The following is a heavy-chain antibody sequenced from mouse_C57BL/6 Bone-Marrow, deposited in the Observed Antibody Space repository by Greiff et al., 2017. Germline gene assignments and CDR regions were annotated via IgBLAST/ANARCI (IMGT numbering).Heavy chain of an antibody. CDR3: ARGGNYYGSSTSGVPYWYFDV. D-gene: IGHD1-1*01. J-gene: IGHJ1*03. CDR1: GFTFSDSY. CDR2: INYDGSST. Sequence: EVKVVESEGGLVQPGSSMKLSCTASGFTFSDSYMAWVRQVPEKGLEWVANINYDGSSTYYLDTLKSRFIISRDNAKNILYLQMSSLKSEDTATYYCARGGNYYGSSTSGVPYWYFDVWGTGTTVTVSS. V-gene: IGHV5-16*01.